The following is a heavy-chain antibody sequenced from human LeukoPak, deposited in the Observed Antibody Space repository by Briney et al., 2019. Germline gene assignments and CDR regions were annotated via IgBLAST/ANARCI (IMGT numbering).Heavy chain of an antibody. J-gene: IGHJ4*02. CDR2: ISYDGSNK. CDR3: ARGHGDYDFDY. Sequence: PGGSLRLSCAASGFTFSSYGMHWVRQAPGKGLEWVAVISYDGSNKYYADSVKGRFTISRDNSKNTLYLQMNSLRAEDTAVYYCARGHGDYDFDYWGQGTLVTVSS. CDR1: GFTFSSYG. V-gene: IGHV3-30*03. D-gene: IGHD4-17*01.